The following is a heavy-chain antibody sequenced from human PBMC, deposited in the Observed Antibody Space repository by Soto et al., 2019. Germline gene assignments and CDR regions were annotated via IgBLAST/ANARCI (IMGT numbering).Heavy chain of an antibody. CDR3: AQGGYSSGWYLALAT. CDR1: GFTFDNYA. CDR2: LTASGTNT. J-gene: IGHJ5*02. D-gene: IGHD6-19*01. Sequence: EVQLLESGGGLVQPGGSLRLSCAASGFTFDNYAMTWVRQAPGKGLEWVSALTASGTNTHYADSVKDRFVIFRDNSKNTLYLQMHRLTAAYTAIYFCAQGGYSSGWYLALATWGQGTLVTVSS. V-gene: IGHV3-23*01.